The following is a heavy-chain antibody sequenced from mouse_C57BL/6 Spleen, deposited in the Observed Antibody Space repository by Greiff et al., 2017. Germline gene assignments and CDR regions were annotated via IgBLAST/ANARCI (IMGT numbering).Heavy chain of an antibody. Sequence: QVQLKESGAELVRPGASVKLSCKASGYTFADYYINWVKQRPGQGLEWIARIYPGSGNTYYNEKFKCKATLTAEKSSSTAYMQLSSLTSEDSAVYFCARPDDYDGAWCAYWGQGTLVTVSA. J-gene: IGHJ3*01. CDR1: GYTFADYY. CDR2: IYPGSGNT. V-gene: IGHV1-76*01. D-gene: IGHD2-4*01. CDR3: ARPDDYDGAWCAY.